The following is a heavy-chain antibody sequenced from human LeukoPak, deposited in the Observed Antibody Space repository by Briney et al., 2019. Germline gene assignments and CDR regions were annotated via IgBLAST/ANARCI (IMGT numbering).Heavy chain of an antibody. J-gene: IGHJ4*02. CDR2: ISAYNGNT. CDR3: ASTMVRGVIIYHFDY. V-gene: IGHV1-18*01. D-gene: IGHD3-10*01. Sequence: ASVKVSCKASGYTFTSYGISWVRQAPGQGLEWMGWISAYNGNTNYAQKLQGRVTMTTDTSTSTAYMELRSLRSDDTAVYYCASTMVRGVIIYHFDYWGQGTLVTVSS. CDR1: GYTFTSYG.